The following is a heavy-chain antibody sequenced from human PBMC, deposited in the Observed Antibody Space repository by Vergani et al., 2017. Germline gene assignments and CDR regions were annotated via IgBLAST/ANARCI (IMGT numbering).Heavy chain of an antibody. CDR2: IGSSGPYI. CDR3: ARDCTSGGCPDNYGMDV. V-gene: IGHV3-21*06. D-gene: IGHD2-8*01. J-gene: IGHJ6*02. Sequence: VQLVQSGAEVKKPGSSVKVSCKASGGTFSDFSMSWVRQAPGKGLEWVAFIGSSGPYINYADSVKGRFIISRDNTNNSLFLQLRSLRAEDAAVYYCARDCTSGGCPDNYGMDVWGQGATVTVSS. CDR1: GGTFSDFS.